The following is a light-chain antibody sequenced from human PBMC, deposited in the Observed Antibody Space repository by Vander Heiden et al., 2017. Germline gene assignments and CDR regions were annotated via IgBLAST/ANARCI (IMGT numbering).Light chain of an antibody. Sequence: QSVLTQPPSASGTPGQRVTISCSGSSPNIGSNTVNWYQQLPGTAPKLFTYSNNQRPAGVPDRFAGSNSGTSASLAISGLQSEDEADYYGAAWDDSLNGWVCGGGTKLTVL. CDR3: AAWDDSLNGWV. V-gene: IGLV1-44*01. CDR2: SNN. CDR1: SPNIGSNT. J-gene: IGLJ3*02.